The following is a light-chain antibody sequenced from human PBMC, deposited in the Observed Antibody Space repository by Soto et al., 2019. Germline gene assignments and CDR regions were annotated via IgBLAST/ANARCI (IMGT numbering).Light chain of an antibody. CDR1: ESVSSN. V-gene: IGKV3D-15*01. CDR2: GAS. Sequence: EVVMTQSQATLSVSPGERSTVSCRASESVSSNLAWYQQRPGQAPRLVIYGASTRATGIPDRFSGSGSGTDFTLTISSLQPEDFATYYCQHFRSFPITFGQGTRLEIK. J-gene: IGKJ5*01. CDR3: QHFRSFPIT.